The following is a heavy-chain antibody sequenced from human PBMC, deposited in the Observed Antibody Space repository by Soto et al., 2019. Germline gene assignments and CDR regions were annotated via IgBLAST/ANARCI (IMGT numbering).Heavy chain of an antibody. V-gene: IGHV5-10-1*01. CDR3: ARHGIAAAGPDAFDI. CDR1: GYSFTSYW. CDR2: IDPSDSYT. D-gene: IGHD6-13*01. J-gene: IGHJ3*02. Sequence: LGESLKISCKGSGYSFTSYWISWVRQMPGKGLEWMGRIDPSDSYTNYSPSFQGHVTISADKSISTAYLQWSSLKASDTAMYYCARHGIAAAGPDAFDIWGQGTMVTVSS.